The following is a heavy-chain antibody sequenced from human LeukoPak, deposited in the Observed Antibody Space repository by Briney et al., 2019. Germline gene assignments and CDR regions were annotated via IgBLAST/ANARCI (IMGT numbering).Heavy chain of an antibody. D-gene: IGHD4-17*01. Sequence: SQTLSLTCTVSGGSISSGGYYWSWIRQHPGKGLEWIGHVYFSGTTHYNPSLMSRVTISVDASKNQFSLKLSSVTAADTAVYYCARVDYGDYGFDYWGQGTLVTVSS. CDR3: ARVDYGDYGFDY. J-gene: IGHJ4*02. CDR2: VYFSGTT. V-gene: IGHV4-31*03. CDR1: GGSISSGGYY.